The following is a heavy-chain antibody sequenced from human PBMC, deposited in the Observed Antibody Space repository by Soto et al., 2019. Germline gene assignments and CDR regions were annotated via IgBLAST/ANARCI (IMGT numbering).Heavy chain of an antibody. CDR1: GFTFSAYE. D-gene: IGHD3-3*02. CDR3: ARSPFLECN. CDR2: ISSSGNTI. V-gene: IGHV3-48*03. J-gene: IGHJ4*02. Sequence: EVQLVESWGGLVQPGGSLRLSWAASGFTFSAYEMNWVRQAPGKGLEWVSYISSSGNTIYYADSVKGRFTISRDNAKNSLFLQMNSLRVEDTAFYYCARSPFLECNWAQGTLVTVSS.